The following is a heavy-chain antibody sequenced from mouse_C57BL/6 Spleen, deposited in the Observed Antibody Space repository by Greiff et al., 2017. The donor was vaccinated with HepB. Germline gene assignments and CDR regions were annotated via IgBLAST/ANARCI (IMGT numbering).Heavy chain of an antibody. CDR3: ASGSSSWFAY. D-gene: IGHD1-1*01. J-gene: IGHJ3*01. CDR1: GYSITSGYD. Sequence: VQLKESGPGMVKPSQSLSLTCTVTGYSITSGYDWHWIRHFPGNKLEWMGYISYSGSTNYNPSLKNRISITHDTSKNHFFLKLNSVTTEDTATYYCASGSSSWFAYWGQGTLVTVSA. V-gene: IGHV3-1*01. CDR2: ISYSGST.